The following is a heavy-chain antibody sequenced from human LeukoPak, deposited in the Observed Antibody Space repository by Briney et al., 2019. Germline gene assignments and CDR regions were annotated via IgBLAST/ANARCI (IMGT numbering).Heavy chain of an antibody. CDR3: ARADFDWLFRNDAFDI. V-gene: IGHV4-34*01. CDR2: INHSGST. CDR1: GGSFSGYY. J-gene: IGHJ3*02. D-gene: IGHD3-9*01. Sequence: PSETLSLTCAVYGGSFSGYYWSWIRQPPGKGLEWIGEINHSGSTNYNPSLKSRVTISVDTSKNQFSLKLSSVTAADTAVYYCARADFDWLFRNDAFDIWGQGTMVTVS.